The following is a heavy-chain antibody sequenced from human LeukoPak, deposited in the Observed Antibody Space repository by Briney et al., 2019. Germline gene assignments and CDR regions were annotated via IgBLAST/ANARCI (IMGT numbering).Heavy chain of an antibody. CDR2: IKQDGSEK. CDR1: GFTFSSYW. Sequence: GGSLRLSCAASGFTFSSYWMTWVRQAPGKGLEWVANIKQDGSEKYYVDSVKGRFTISRDNAKNSLYLQMNSLRAEDTAVYYCAQSSGWSLRYYYYGMDVWGQGTTVTVSS. CDR3: AQSSGWSLRYYYYGMDV. J-gene: IGHJ6*02. V-gene: IGHV3-7*01. D-gene: IGHD6-19*01.